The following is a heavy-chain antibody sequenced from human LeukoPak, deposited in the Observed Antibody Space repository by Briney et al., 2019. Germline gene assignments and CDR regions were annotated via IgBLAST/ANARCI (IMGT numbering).Heavy chain of an antibody. CDR3: ARTGGDCSSGLCYYAMDV. CDR1: GGSISGSH. D-gene: IGHD2-21*02. J-gene: IGHJ6*02. Sequence: SETLSLTCLVSGGSISGSHWSWIRQPPGKGLEWIGYIHYTGSTDYNPSLRSRVTLSIDMSKNQFSLRLSSVTAADTAVYYCARTGGDCSSGLCYYAMDVWGQGTMVTVSS. V-gene: IGHV4-59*01. CDR2: IHYTGST.